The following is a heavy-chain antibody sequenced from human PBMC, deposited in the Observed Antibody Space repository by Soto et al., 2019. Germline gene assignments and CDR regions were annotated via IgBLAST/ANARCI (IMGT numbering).Heavy chain of an antibody. J-gene: IGHJ6*02. CDR2: IRAKVNSYST. CDR3: TTRQSDV. V-gene: IGHV3-73*01. CDR1: GRTFTDST. Sequence: PGGSLRLSCVAAGRTFTDSTINWVRRAYGKGVGWVALIRAKVNSYSTVYAASVRGRLTISRDDSKNTAYLQMNSLRSEDTAMYYCTTRQSDVWGQGTTVTVSS.